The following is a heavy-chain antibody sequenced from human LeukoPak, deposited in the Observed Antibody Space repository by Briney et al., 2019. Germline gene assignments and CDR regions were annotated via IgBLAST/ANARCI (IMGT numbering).Heavy chain of an antibody. V-gene: IGHV1-46*01. J-gene: IGHJ4*02. CDR1: GYIIATYY. D-gene: IGHD6-19*01. Sequence: ASVKVSCKASGYIIATYYIDWVRQAPGQGLEWMGRINPSGGSTNYARQFQGRVTMTRDTSTSTVYMELSSLRSEDTAVYYCARGSGWYYFDYWGQGTLVTVSS. CDR3: ARGSGWYYFDY. CDR2: INPSGGST.